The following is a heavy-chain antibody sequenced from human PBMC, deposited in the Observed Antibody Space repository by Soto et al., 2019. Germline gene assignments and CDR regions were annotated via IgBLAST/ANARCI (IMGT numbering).Heavy chain of an antibody. J-gene: IGHJ4*02. V-gene: IGHV3-13*04. Sequence: GGSLRLSCSASGFTFSSYDMHWVRQGTGKGLEWVSAIGTTGDTYYAGSVKGRFTISRENAENSLYLQMNSLRAGDTAIYFCARAIGPTLFDYWGQGTLVTVPQ. D-gene: IGHD3-22*01. CDR2: IGTTGDT. CDR3: ARAIGPTLFDY. CDR1: GFTFSSYD.